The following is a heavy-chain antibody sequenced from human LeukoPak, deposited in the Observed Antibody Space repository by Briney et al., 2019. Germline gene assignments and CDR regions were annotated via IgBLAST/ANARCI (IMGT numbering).Heavy chain of an antibody. Sequence: PGGSPRLSCAASGFTFSSYWMHWVRQAPGKGLVWVSHINSDGSSTSYADSVKGRFTISRDNAKNTLYLQMNSLRAGDTAVYYCARSSPSYHFDYWGQGTLVTVSS. CDR3: ARSSPSYHFDY. J-gene: IGHJ4*02. CDR2: INSDGSST. CDR1: GFTFSSYW. D-gene: IGHD1-26*01. V-gene: IGHV3-74*01.